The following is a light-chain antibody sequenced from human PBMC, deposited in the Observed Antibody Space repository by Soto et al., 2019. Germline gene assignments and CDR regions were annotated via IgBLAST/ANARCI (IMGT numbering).Light chain of an antibody. CDR1: QSVSLH. CDR3: QQRSNWPPLLT. Sequence: EIVLTQSPANLSLSPGERATLSCRASQSVSLHLAWYQQKPGQAPRLLIYDASNRATGVPGRFSGSGSGADFTLTISSLEPEDVAVYYCQQRSNWPPLLTFGGGTKVDIK. J-gene: IGKJ4*01. V-gene: IGKV3-11*01. CDR2: DAS.